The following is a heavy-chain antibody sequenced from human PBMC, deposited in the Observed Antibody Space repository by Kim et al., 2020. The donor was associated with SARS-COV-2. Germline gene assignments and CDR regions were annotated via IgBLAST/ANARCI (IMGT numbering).Heavy chain of an antibody. D-gene: IGHD2-15*01. CDR2: MNPNSGNT. CDR1: GYTFTSYD. V-gene: IGHV1-8*01. J-gene: IGHJ5*02. CDR3: ARGRPVVVVAARKWFDP. Sequence: ASVKVSCKASGYTFTSYDINWVRQATGQGLEWMGWMNPNSGNTGYAQKFQGRVTMTRNTSISTAYMELSSLRSEDTAVYYCARGRPVVVVAARKWFDPWGQGTLVTVSS.